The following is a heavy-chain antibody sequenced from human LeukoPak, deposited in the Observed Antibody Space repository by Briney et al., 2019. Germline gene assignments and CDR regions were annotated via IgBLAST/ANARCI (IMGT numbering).Heavy chain of an antibody. D-gene: IGHD3-3*01. Sequence: ASVKVSCKASGYTFTTHDINWVRQATGQGLEWLGWMNPNSGNTGYAQKFQGRVTMTRNTSISTAYMELSSLRSEDTAVYYCARGAPPRVTIFGVVTADNWFDPWGQGTLVTVSS. CDR3: ARGAPPRVTIFGVVTADNWFDP. V-gene: IGHV1-8*01. CDR2: MNPNSGNT. CDR1: GYTFTTHD. J-gene: IGHJ5*02.